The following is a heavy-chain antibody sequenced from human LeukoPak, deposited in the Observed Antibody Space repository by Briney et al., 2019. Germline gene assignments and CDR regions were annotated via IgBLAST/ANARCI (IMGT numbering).Heavy chain of an antibody. D-gene: IGHD2-8*02. Sequence: PAGGSLRLSCAASGFTFSSYWMHWVRQAPGKGLVWVSRINSDGSSTSYADSVKGRFTISRDNSKSTLSLQMNSLRAEDTAIYYCATYRQVLLPFESWGQGTLVTVSS. V-gene: IGHV3-74*01. J-gene: IGHJ4*02. CDR3: ATYRQVLLPFES. CDR2: INSDGSST. CDR1: GFTFSSYW.